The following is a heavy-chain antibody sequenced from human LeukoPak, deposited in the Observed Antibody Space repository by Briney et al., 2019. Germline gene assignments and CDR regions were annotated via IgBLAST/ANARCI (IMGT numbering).Heavy chain of an antibody. D-gene: IGHD6-13*01. CDR3: ARDLGSSSWPLGFDY. CDR1: GFTVSSNY. Sequence: GGSLRLSCAASGFTVSSNYMSWVRQAPGKGLEWVSVIYSGGSTYYADSLKGRFTTSRDISKNTLYLHMNSLRAEDTAVYYCARDLGSSSWPLGFDYWGQGTLVTVSS. V-gene: IGHV3-53*01. CDR2: IYSGGST. J-gene: IGHJ4*02.